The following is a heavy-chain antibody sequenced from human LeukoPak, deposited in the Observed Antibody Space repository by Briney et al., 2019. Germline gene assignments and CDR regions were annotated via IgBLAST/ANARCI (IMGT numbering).Heavy chain of an antibody. Sequence: PWAAVTVSCKASGYTFTGYYMHWVRQAPGQGLEWMGWINPNSGGTNYAQKFQGRVTMTRDTSISTAYMELSRLRSDDTAVYYCARQKFPRSIAAGDWGQGTLVTVSS. D-gene: IGHD6-13*01. CDR3: ARQKFPRSIAAGD. CDR1: GYTFTGYY. CDR2: INPNSGGT. J-gene: IGHJ4*02. V-gene: IGHV1-2*02.